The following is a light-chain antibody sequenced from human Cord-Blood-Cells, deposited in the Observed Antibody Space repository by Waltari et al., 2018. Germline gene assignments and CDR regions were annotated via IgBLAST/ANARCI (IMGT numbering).Light chain of an antibody. J-gene: IGLJ3*02. V-gene: IGLV2-23*01. CDR1: SSAVGSYNL. CDR3: CSYAGSSNWV. CDR2: EGS. Sequence: QSALTQPASVSGSPGPSITIPCTGTSSAVGSYNLVSWYQQHPGKAPKLMIYEGSKRPSGVSNRFSGSKSGNTASLTISGLQAEDEADYYCCSYAGSSNWVFGGGTKLTVL.